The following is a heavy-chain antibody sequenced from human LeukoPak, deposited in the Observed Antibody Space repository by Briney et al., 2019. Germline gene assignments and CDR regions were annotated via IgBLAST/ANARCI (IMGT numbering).Heavy chain of an antibody. CDR2: ISAYNGNT. CDR1: GYTFTSYG. Sequence: ASVKVSCKASGYTFTSYGISWVRQAPGQGLEWMGWISAYNGNTNYAQKLQGRVTMTTDTSTSTAYMELRSLRSDDTAVYYCARDWGSSGWSLYYYYYMDVWGKGTTVTASS. D-gene: IGHD6-19*01. CDR3: ARDWGSSGWSLYYYYYMDV. V-gene: IGHV1-18*01. J-gene: IGHJ6*03.